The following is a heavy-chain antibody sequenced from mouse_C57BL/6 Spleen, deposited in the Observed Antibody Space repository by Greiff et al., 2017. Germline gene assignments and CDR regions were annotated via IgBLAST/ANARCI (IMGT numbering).Heavy chain of an antibody. J-gene: IGHJ1*03. Sequence: QVQLQQPGAELVKPGASVKLSCKASGYTFTSYWMHWVKQRPGQGLEWIGMIHPNSGSTNYNEKFKSKATLTVDKSSSTAYMQISSLTSEDSAVYYCASVGESSWWYFDVWGTGTTVTVSS. V-gene: IGHV1-64*01. D-gene: IGHD1-1*01. CDR3: ASVGESSWWYFDV. CDR2: IHPNSGST. CDR1: GYTFTSYW.